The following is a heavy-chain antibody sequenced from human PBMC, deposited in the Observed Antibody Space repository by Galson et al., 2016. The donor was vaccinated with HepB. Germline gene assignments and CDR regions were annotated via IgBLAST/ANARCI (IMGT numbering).Heavy chain of an antibody. CDR3: ARALTYSGSHGLF. D-gene: IGHD1-26*01. Sequence: SVKVSCKASGGIFSNFALYWVRQAPGQGLEWMGGIIPVFGEPNYARQFQGRVTITADDSTTTVYMELSSLRSEDTAVYYCARALTYSGSHGLFWGQGTLATVSS. V-gene: IGHV1-69*13. CDR2: IIPVFGEP. J-gene: IGHJ4*02. CDR1: GGIFSNFA.